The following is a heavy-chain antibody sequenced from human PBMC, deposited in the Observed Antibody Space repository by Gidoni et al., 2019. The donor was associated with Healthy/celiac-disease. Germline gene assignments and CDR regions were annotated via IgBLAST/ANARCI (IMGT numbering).Heavy chain of an antibody. D-gene: IGHD3-10*01. Sequence: QVQLVQSGAEVKKPGSSVKVSCKASGGTFSRSAISWVRQAPGQGLEWMGGIIPIFGTANYAQKFQGRVTITADKSTSTAYMELSSLRSEDTAVYYCARGGITMVRGVHYYMDVWGKGTTVTVSS. J-gene: IGHJ6*03. CDR3: ARGGITMVRGVHYYMDV. CDR1: GGTFSRSA. V-gene: IGHV1-69*06. CDR2: IIPIFGTA.